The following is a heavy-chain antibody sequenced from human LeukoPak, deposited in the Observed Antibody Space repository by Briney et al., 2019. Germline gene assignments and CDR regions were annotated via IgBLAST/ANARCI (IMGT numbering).Heavy chain of an antibody. CDR3: ATLRFLEWLSPGDYFDY. CDR2: IYTSGST. CDR1: GGSISSGSYY. V-gene: IGHV4-61*02. J-gene: IGHJ4*02. D-gene: IGHD3-3*01. Sequence: SETLFLTCTVSGGSISSGSYYWSWIRQPAGKGLEWIGRIYTSGSTNYNPSLKSRVTISVDTSKNQFSLKLSSVTAADTAVYYCATLRFLEWLSPGDYFDYWGQGTLVTVSS.